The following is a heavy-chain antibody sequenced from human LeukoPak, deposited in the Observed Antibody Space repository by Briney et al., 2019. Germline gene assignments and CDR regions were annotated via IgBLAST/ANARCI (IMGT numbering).Heavy chain of an antibody. D-gene: IGHD6-13*01. J-gene: IGHJ4*02. CDR2: ISAYNGNT. Sequence: ASVKVSCKASGYTFTTYGISWVRQAPGQGLEWMGWISAYNGNTNYSQKFQGRVTMTTDTSTSTAYMELRSLRSDDTAVYYCARKGPSPYSSSWYVDYGGQGTLVTVSS. V-gene: IGHV1-18*01. CDR3: ARKGPSPYSSSWYVDY. CDR1: GYTFTTYG.